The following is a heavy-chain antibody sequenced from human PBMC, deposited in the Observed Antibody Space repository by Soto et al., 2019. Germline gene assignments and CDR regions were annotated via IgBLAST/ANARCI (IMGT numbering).Heavy chain of an antibody. CDR1: GGSISSYY. V-gene: IGHV4-59*12. J-gene: IGHJ4*02. Sequence: SETLSLTCTVSGGSISSYYWSWIRQPPGKGLEWIGYIYYSGSTNYNPSLKSRVTISVDTSKNQFSLKLSSVTAADTAVYYCARLGGRYDNIDYWGQGTLVTVSS. D-gene: IGHD3-22*01. CDR3: ARLGGRYDNIDY. CDR2: IYYSGST.